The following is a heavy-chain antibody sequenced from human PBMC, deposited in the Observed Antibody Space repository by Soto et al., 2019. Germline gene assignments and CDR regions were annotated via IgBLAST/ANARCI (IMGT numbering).Heavy chain of an antibody. Sequence: SETLSLTCTVSGGSISSSSYYWGWIRQPPGKGLEWIGSIYYSGSTYYNPSLKSRATISVDTSKNQFSLKLSSVTAADTAVYYCASIAVYYFDYWGQGTLVTVSS. CDR3: ASIAVYYFDY. D-gene: IGHD6-19*01. J-gene: IGHJ4*02. CDR1: GGSISSSSYY. V-gene: IGHV4-39*01. CDR2: IYYSGST.